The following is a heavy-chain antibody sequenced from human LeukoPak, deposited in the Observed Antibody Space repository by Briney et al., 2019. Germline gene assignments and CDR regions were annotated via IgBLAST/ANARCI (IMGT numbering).Heavy chain of an antibody. D-gene: IGHD3-22*01. CDR1: GYTFTGYY. V-gene: IGHV1-2*02. Sequence: ASVKVSCKASGYTFTGYYMHWVRQAPGQGLEWMGWINPNSGGTNYAQKFQGRVTMTRDTSVSTAYMELSRLRSDDTAVYYCASLYYDSSGSLDYWGQGTLVTVSS. J-gene: IGHJ4*02. CDR3: ASLYYDSSGSLDY. CDR2: INPNSGGT.